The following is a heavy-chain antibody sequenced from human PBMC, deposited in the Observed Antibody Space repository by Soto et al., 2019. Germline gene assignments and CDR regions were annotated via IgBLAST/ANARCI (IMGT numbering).Heavy chain of an antibody. J-gene: IGHJ6*02. Sequence: GGSLRLSCAASGFTFISYEMNWVRQAPGKGLEWVSYISGGGTTIYYADSVKGRFTISRDNAKNSLYLQMNSLRAADTAVYYCARVDLSATLRYYYYGMDVWGQGTTVTVSS. CDR2: ISGGGTTI. CDR1: GFTFISYE. D-gene: IGHD1-26*01. CDR3: ARVDLSATLRYYYYGMDV. V-gene: IGHV3-48*03.